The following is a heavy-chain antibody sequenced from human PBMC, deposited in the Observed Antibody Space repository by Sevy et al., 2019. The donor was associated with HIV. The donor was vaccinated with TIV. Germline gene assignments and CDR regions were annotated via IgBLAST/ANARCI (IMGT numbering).Heavy chain of an antibody. Sequence: GGSLRLSCSGSGFIFSDYYMSWIRQAPGRGLEWVSYISGSGITYYADSLEGRFTISRDNARNSLYLQMNSLGADDTAVYYCARDPLLGIAREVARGGYWGQGTLVTVSS. CDR1: GFIFSDYY. CDR3: ARDPLLGIAREVARGGY. CDR2: ISGSGIT. J-gene: IGHJ4*02. D-gene: IGHD2-2*03. V-gene: IGHV3-11*01.